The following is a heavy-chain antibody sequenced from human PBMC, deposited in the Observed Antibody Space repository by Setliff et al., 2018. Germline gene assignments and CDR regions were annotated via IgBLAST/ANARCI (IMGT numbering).Heavy chain of an antibody. CDR2: IIPIFGTA. CDR3: ARDPWQWLTTFTSAEYFQH. V-gene: IGHV1-69*06. J-gene: IGHJ1*01. Sequence: ASVKVSCKASGGTFSSFAISWVRQAPGQGLEWMGRIIPIFGTANYAQKFQGRVTITADKSTSTAYMELSSLRSEDTAVYYCARDPWQWLTTFTSAEYFQHWGQGTLVTVS. CDR1: GGTFSSFA. D-gene: IGHD6-19*01.